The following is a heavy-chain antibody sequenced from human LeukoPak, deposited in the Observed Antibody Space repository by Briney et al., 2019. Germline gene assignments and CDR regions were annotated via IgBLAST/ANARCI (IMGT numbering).Heavy chain of an antibody. D-gene: IGHD3-22*01. CDR1: GGTFSSYA. Sequence: SVKVSCKASGGTFSSYAISWVRQAPGQGLEWMGRIIPIFGTANYAQKFQGRVTITTDESTSTAYMELSSLKSEDTSVYYCATDDPLGSGYYFTYWGQGTLVTVSS. V-gene: IGHV1-69*05. CDR3: ATDDPLGSGYYFTY. J-gene: IGHJ4*02. CDR2: IIPIFGTA.